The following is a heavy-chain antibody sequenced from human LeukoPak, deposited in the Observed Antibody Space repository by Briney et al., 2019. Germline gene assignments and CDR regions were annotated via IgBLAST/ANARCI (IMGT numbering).Heavy chain of an antibody. CDR1: GFTFSSYA. V-gene: IGHV3-30*04. D-gene: IGHD2-2*01. CDR2: ISYEGSNK. Sequence: GGSLRLSCAASGFTFSSYAMHWVRQAPGKGLEWVAVISYEGSNKYYADSVKGRFTISRDNSKNTLFLQINSLRAEDTAVYYCARDVAQYVVVPAAMGADHWGQGTLVTVSS. CDR3: ARDVAQYVVVPAAMGADH. J-gene: IGHJ4*02.